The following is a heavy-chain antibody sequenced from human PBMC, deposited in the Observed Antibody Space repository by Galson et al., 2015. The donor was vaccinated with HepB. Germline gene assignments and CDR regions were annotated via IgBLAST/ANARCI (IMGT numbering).Heavy chain of an antibody. J-gene: IGHJ4*02. V-gene: IGHV3-30*18. Sequence: SLRLSCAASGFPFSSYGMHWVRQAPGKGLEWVAVISYDGSNKYYADSVKGRFTISRDNSKNTLYLQMNSLRAEDTAVYYCAKDGTAAYSNYELPEDYWGQGTLVTVSS. D-gene: IGHD4-11*01. CDR2: ISYDGSNK. CDR3: AKDGTAAYSNYELPEDY. CDR1: GFPFSSYG.